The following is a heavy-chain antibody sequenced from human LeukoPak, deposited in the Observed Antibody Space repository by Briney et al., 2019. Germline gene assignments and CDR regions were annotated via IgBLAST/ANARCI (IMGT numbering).Heavy chain of an antibody. Sequence: TSETLSLTCAVSGGSISSGGYSWSWIRQPPGKGLEWIGYIYHSGSTYYNPSLKSRVTISVDRSKNQFSLKLSSVTAADTAVYYCARATHWFDPWGQGTLVTVSS. V-gene: IGHV4-30-2*01. CDR2: IYHSGST. CDR1: GGSISSGGYS. CDR3: ARATHWFDP. J-gene: IGHJ5*02.